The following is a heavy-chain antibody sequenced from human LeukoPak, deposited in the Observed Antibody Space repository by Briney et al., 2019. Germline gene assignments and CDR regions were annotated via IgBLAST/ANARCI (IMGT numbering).Heavy chain of an antibody. CDR2: ISGSGGST. Sequence: GESLKISRAASGFTFSSYAMSWVRQAPGKGLEWVSAISGSGGSTYYADSVKGRFTISRDNSKNTLYLQMNSLRAEDTAVYYCATKTPYFDYWGQGTLVTVSS. CDR1: GFTFSSYA. J-gene: IGHJ4*02. CDR3: ATKTPYFDY. V-gene: IGHV3-23*01.